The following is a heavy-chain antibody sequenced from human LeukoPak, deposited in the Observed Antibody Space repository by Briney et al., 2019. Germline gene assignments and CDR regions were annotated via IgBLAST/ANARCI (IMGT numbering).Heavy chain of an antibody. CDR3: ARQLGYCSSTSCYADKVDY. CDR1: GGSISSSSYY. D-gene: IGHD2-2*01. Sequence: SETLSLTCTVSGGSISSSSYYWGWIRQPPGKGLEWIGSIYYSGSTYYNPSLKGRVTISADTSKNQFPLELSSVTAADTAVYYCARQLGYCSSTSCYADKVDYWGQGTLVTVSS. V-gene: IGHV4-39*01. CDR2: IYYSGST. J-gene: IGHJ4*02.